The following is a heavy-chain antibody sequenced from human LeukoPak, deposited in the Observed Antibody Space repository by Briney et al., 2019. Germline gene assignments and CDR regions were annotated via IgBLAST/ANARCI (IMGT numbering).Heavy chain of an antibody. CDR1: GGSFSSNT. CDR3: ARLVNWGPLGDY. J-gene: IGHJ4*02. Sequence: SVTVSCKASGGSFSSNTLSWVRQASGQGLEWMGGIIANVGTPSYAQKFQGRVTVTADESTSTIYLVVDSLRSDDTAVYYCARLVNWGPLGDYWGQGTLVTVSS. D-gene: IGHD7-27*01. V-gene: IGHV1-69*13. CDR2: IIANVGTP.